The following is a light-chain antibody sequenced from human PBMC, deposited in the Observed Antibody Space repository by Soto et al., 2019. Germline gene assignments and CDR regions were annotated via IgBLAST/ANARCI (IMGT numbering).Light chain of an antibody. CDR1: QSISDT. Sequence: EIGMTQSHDTLSLSPGGRATLSCRASQSISDTLAWYQQKPGQAPRLLIHGASTGAPGFPARFSGSGSGTDFTLTISSLQSEDFAVYYCQLYNNWPWTFGQGTKVDIK. V-gene: IGKV3-15*01. CDR3: QLYNNWPWT. CDR2: GAS. J-gene: IGKJ1*01.